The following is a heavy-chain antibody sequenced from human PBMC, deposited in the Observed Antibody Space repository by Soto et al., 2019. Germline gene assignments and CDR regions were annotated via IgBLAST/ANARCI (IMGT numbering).Heavy chain of an antibody. CDR3: ARDHVVSRNWFDP. CDR1: GFTFSSYW. V-gene: IGHV3-74*01. J-gene: IGHJ5*02. D-gene: IGHD2-21*01. Sequence: EVQLVESGGGLVQPGGSLRLSCAASGFTFSSYWMHWVRQAPGKGLVWVSRINSDGSSTSYAHSVKGRFTISRDNAKNTLYLQMNSLRAEDTAVYYCARDHVVSRNWFDPWGQGTLVTVSS. CDR2: INSDGSST.